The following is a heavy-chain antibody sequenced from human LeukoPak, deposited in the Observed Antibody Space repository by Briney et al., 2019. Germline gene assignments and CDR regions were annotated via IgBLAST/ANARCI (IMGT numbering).Heavy chain of an antibody. D-gene: IGHD5-24*01. CDR3: ARGVEMATIGFDY. Sequence: SETLSLTCTVSGASVSTHYWSWIRQPPGKAREGIGYMYHTGSTNYNPSVESQVTISLDTSKNQLSLMMRSVTAADTAIYYCARGVEMATIGFDYWGQGTLVTVSS. CDR1: GASVSTHY. V-gene: IGHV4-59*02. CDR2: MYHTGST. J-gene: IGHJ4*02.